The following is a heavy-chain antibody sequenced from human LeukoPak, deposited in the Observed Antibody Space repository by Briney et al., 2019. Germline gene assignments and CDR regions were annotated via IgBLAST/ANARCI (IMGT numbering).Heavy chain of an antibody. CDR1: GGSINSYY. CDR3: ATDYGDLDFDS. Sequence: SETLSLTCTVSGGSINSYYWSWIRQPAGKGREWIGRIYTRGGTNYNPPLKSRVTISVDKSKNQFSLKLRSVTAADTAVYYCATDYGDLDFDSWGQGTLVTVSS. D-gene: IGHD4-17*01. J-gene: IGHJ4*02. CDR2: IYTRGGT. V-gene: IGHV4-4*07.